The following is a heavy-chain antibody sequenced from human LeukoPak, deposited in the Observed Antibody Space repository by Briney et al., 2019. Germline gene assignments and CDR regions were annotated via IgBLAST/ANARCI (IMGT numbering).Heavy chain of an antibody. Sequence: PGGSLRLSCAASGFTFSSYGMHWVRQAPGKGLEWVAVISYDGSNKYYADSVKGRFTISRDNSKNTLYLQMNSLRAEDTAVYYCARAPGIAVAGSDYWGQGTLVTVSS. D-gene: IGHD6-19*01. CDR2: ISYDGSNK. J-gene: IGHJ4*02. CDR1: GFTFSSYG. V-gene: IGHV3-30*03. CDR3: ARAPGIAVAGSDY.